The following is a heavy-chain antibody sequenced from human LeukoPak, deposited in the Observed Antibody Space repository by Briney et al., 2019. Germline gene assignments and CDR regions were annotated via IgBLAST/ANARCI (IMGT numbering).Heavy chain of an antibody. D-gene: IGHD5-18*01. CDR2: IYHSGST. V-gene: IGHV4-38-2*02. Sequence: SETLSLTCTVSGYSISSGYYWGWIRQPPGQGLEWIGSIYHSGSTYYNPSLKSRVTISVDTSKNQFSLKLSSVTAADTAVYYCARVYGYSYGLNYFDYWGQGTLVTVSS. CDR3: ARVYGYSYGLNYFDY. CDR1: GYSISSGYY. J-gene: IGHJ4*02.